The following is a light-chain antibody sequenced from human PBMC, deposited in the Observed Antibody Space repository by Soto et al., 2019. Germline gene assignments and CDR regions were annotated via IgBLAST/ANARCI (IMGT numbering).Light chain of an antibody. CDR2: DAS. Sequence: DIQMTQSPSTLSGSVGDRVTNTCLASQTMSSWLAWYQQKPGKAPKLLIYDASSLESGVPSRFSGSVSGTEFTLTITRLQPDDFATYYCQRYDSYPWTFGQGTKVDIK. CDR1: QTMSSW. V-gene: IGKV1-5*01. J-gene: IGKJ1*01. CDR3: QRYDSYPWT.